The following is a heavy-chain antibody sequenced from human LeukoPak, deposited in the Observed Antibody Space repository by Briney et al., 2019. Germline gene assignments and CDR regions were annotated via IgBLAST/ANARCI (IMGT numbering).Heavy chain of an antibody. D-gene: IGHD6-19*01. Sequence: SSETLSLTCAVYGGSFSGYYWSWIRQPPGKGLEWIGEINHSGSTNYNPSLKSRVTISVDTSKNQFSLKLSSVTAADTAVYYCATSSVAGPTAAYWGQGTLVTVSS. V-gene: IGHV4-34*01. CDR3: ATSSVAGPTAAY. CDR2: INHSGST. J-gene: IGHJ4*02. CDR1: GGSFSGYY.